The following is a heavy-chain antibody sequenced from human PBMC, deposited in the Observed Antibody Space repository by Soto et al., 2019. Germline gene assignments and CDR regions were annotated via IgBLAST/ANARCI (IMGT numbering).Heavy chain of an antibody. D-gene: IGHD2-2*01. CDR2: MNPNSGNT. CDR3: ASGSVSGVEEYQLRRGVIYSSYYGMDV. CDR1: GYTFTSYD. Sequence: GASVKVSCKASGYTFTSYDINWVRQATGQGLEWMGWMNPNSGNTGYAQKFQGRVTMTRNTSISTAYMELSSLRSEDTAVYYCASGSVSGVEEYQLRRGVIYSSYYGMDVWGQGTTVTVSS. J-gene: IGHJ6*02. V-gene: IGHV1-8*01.